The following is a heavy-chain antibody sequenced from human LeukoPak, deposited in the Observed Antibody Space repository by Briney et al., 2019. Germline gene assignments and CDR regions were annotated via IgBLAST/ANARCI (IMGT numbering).Heavy chain of an antibody. CDR1: GGSIRNSNYY. CDR3: ARVGSGYVFSPMAD. V-gene: IGHV4-39*07. D-gene: IGHD5-12*01. CDR2: IYHSGST. J-gene: IGHJ4*02. Sequence: SETLSLTCTVSGGSIRNSNYYWGWIRQPPGKGLEWIGSIYHSGSTYYNPSLKSRVTISVDTSKNQFSLKLSSVTAADTAVYYCARVGSGYVFSPMADWGQGTLVTVSS.